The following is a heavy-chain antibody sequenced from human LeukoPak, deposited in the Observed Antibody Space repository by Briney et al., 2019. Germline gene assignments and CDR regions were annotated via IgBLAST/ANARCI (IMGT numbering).Heavy chain of an antibody. J-gene: IGHJ4*02. Sequence: PGGSLRLSCAASGFTFSSYAMHWVRQAPGKGLEWVAVISYDGSNIYYADSVKGRFTISRDNSKNTLYLQMNSLRAEDTAVYYCARDPKADYYDSSGSLRGFDYWGQGTLVTVSS. D-gene: IGHD3-22*01. CDR1: GFTFSSYA. V-gene: IGHV3-30-3*01. CDR3: ARDPKADYYDSSGSLRGFDY. CDR2: ISYDGSNI.